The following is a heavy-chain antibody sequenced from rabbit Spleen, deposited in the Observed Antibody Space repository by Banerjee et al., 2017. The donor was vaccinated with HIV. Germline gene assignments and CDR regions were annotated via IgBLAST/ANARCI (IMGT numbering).Heavy chain of an antibody. V-gene: IGHV1S45*01. D-gene: IGHD6-1*01. CDR1: GFSFSDRDV. Sequence: QEQLVESGGGLVQPEGSLTLTCKASGFSFSDRDVMCWVRQAPGKGLEWMACINAATANPVYATWAKGRFTISRTSSTTVTLRMTSLTAADRATYFCARDDYTYAYANYALGLWGQGTLVTVS. CDR2: INAATANP. J-gene: IGHJ4*01. CDR3: ARDDYTYAYANYALGL.